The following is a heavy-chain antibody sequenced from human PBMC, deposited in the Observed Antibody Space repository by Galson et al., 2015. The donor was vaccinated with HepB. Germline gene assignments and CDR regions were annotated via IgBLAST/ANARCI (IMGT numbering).Heavy chain of an antibody. CDR2: ITSKTRNYAT. J-gene: IGHJ4*02. CDR1: GFTFSGST. CDR3: TRGRGRSSWYEDC. V-gene: IGHV3-73*01. D-gene: IGHD6-13*01. Sequence: SLRLSCAASGFTFSGSTLHWVRQASGKGLEWVGRITSKTRNYATAYAASMKGRFTISRDDSKITAYLQMNSLKSEDTAVYYCTRGRGRSSWYEDCWGQGTLVTVSS.